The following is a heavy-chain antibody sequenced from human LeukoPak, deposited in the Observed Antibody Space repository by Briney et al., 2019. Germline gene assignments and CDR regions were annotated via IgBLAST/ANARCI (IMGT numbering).Heavy chain of an antibody. D-gene: IGHD3-9*01. V-gene: IGHV4-39*01. CDR2: IYYSGST. CDR1: GGSISSSSYY. CDR3: ARHERGYDILTGYLTGTGNVGY. Sequence: SETLSPTCTVSGGSISSSSYYWGWIRQPPGKGLEWIGSIYYSGSTYYNPSLKGRVTISVDTSKNQFSLKLSSVTAADTAVYYCARHERGYDILTGYLTGTGNVGYWGQGTLVTVSS. J-gene: IGHJ4*02.